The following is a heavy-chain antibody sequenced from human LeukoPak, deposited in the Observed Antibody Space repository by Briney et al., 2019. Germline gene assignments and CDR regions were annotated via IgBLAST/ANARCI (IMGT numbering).Heavy chain of an antibody. CDR2: IYSGGAT. J-gene: IGHJ4*02. V-gene: IGHV3-66*01. Sequence: GGSLRLSCAASGFTVSTNYMSWVRQSPGKGLEWVSVIYSGGATYYADSVKGRFTISRDNSKNTLYLQMNSLRAEDTAVYYCARTLYGSGSHIGSYFDYWGQGTLVTVSS. CDR1: GFTVSTNY. CDR3: ARTLYGSGSHIGSYFDY. D-gene: IGHD3-10*01.